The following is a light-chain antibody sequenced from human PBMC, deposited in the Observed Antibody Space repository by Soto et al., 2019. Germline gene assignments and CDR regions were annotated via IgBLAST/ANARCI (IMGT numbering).Light chain of an antibody. CDR2: GAS. CDR3: QQYGSSGT. CDR1: QSVSSN. Sequence: EIVMTQSPATLSVSPGARATLSCRASQSVSSNLAWYPQKPGQAPRLLIYGASNRATGIPDRFSGSGSGTDFTLTISRLEPEDFAVYYCQQYGSSGTFGQGTKVDIK. V-gene: IGKV3-20*01. J-gene: IGKJ1*01.